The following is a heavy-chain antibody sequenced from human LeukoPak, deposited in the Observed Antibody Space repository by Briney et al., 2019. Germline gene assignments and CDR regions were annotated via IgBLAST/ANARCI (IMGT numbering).Heavy chain of an antibody. J-gene: IGHJ4*02. V-gene: IGHV3-21*01. CDR3: ARDTFYDSSGYPRGTFDY. CDR2: ISSSSSYI. CDR1: GFTFSSYS. D-gene: IGHD3-22*01. Sequence: AGGSLRLSCAASGFTFSSYSMNWVRQAPGKGLEWVSSISSSSSYIYYADSVKGRFTISRDNAKNSLYLQMNSLRAEDTAVYYCARDTFYDSSGYPRGTFDYWGQGTLVTVSS.